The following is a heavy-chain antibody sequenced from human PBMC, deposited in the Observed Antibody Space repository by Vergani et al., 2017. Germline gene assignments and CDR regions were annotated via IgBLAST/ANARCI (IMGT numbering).Heavy chain of an antibody. V-gene: IGHV3-48*01. CDR3: ARKHISNYYDSSGYYYMGYYYGMDV. J-gene: IGHJ6*02. CDR1: GFTFSSYS. CDR2: ISSISSTI. Sequence: EVQLLESGGGLVQPGGSLRLSCAASGFTFSSYSMNWVRQAPGKGLEWVSYISSISSTIYYADSVKVRFTISRDNAKNSLYLQMNSLRAEDTAVYYCARKHISNYYDSSGYYYMGYYYGMDVWGQGTTVTVSS. D-gene: IGHD3-22*01.